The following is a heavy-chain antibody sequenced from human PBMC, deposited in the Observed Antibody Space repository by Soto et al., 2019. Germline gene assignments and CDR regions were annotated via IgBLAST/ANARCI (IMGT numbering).Heavy chain of an antibody. CDR2: VSSDGSST. CDR1: GFTFSSYW. V-gene: IGHV3-74*01. CDR3: ARGLPNFSSFDS. D-gene: IGHD5-12*01. J-gene: IGHJ4*02. Sequence: EVQLVESGGGLVQPGEALRLSCAASGFTFSSYWMHWIRQAPGKGLVWVSRVSSDGSSTVYANSVKGRLTISRDNAKNTVYLQMNSLSDEDTAVYYCARGLPNFSSFDSWGQGTLVTVYS.